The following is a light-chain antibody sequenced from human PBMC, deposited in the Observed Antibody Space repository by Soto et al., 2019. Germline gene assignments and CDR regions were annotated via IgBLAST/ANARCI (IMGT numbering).Light chain of an antibody. CDR2: AAS. CDR1: QHISRR. CDR3: QQASSFPLT. Sequence: DIQMTQSPSSVSVPVWDRVTITCRAIQHISRRLAWYQQQPGKAPKVLIYAASTLQSGVPSRFSGSGSGTDFTLTISSLQPEDFATYYCQQASSFPLTFGGGTKVEI. J-gene: IGKJ4*01. V-gene: IGKV1-12*01.